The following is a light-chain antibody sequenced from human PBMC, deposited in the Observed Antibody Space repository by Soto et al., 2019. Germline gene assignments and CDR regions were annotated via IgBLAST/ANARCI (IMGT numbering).Light chain of an antibody. V-gene: IGLV2-14*01. J-gene: IGLJ1*01. CDR1: SSDVGAYNS. Sequence: QSALTQPASVSGSAGKSVTISCTGTSSDVGAYNSVSWYQHHPGKAPKLMIYEVSSRPSGVSNRFSGSKSGNTASLTISGLQAEDEADYYCCSYTGSSTPYVFGTGTKLTV. CDR3: CSYTGSSTPYV. CDR2: EVS.